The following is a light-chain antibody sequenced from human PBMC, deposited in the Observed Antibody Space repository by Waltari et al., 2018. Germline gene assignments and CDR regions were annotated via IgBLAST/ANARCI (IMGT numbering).Light chain of an antibody. Sequence: EVVLTQSPATLSLSPGERATLSCRASQSVGTYLGWYHQKPGQAPRLLVYEVSERAAGIPDRFSGSGSGTDFTLTISSLEPEDSAVYYCQERSARLAFGGGTKVQI. CDR3: QERSARLA. CDR1: QSVGTY. V-gene: IGKV3-11*01. J-gene: IGKJ4*01. CDR2: EVS.